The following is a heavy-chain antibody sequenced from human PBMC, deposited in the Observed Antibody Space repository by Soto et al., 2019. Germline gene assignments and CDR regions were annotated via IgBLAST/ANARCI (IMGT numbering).Heavy chain of an antibody. V-gene: IGHV4-59*01. Sequence: QVQLQESGPGLVKPSETLSLTCTVSGGSISSYYWSWIRQPPGKGLEWIGYIYYSGSTNYNPSLKSRVTISVDTSKNQFSLKLSSVTAADTAVYYCARGLLFGYYYGMDVWGQGTTVTVSS. J-gene: IGHJ6*02. CDR2: IYYSGST. D-gene: IGHD3-10*01. CDR3: ARGLLFGYYYGMDV. CDR1: GGSISSYY.